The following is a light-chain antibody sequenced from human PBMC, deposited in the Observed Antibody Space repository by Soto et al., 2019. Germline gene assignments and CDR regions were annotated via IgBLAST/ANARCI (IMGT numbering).Light chain of an antibody. V-gene: IGLV2-18*02. CDR3: SSYTSSSRYI. CDR1: SSDVGRYDR. Sequence: QSALTQPPSVSGSPGQSVTISCTGTSSDVGRYDRVSWYQQSPGTAPKLIIYEVTNWPSGVPDRFSGSKSGNTASLTISGLQAEDDADFYCSSYTSSSRYIFGTGTKVTVL. J-gene: IGLJ1*01. CDR2: EVT.